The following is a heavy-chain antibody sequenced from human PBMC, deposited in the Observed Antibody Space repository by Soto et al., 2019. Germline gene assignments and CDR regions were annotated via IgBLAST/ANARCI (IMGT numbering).Heavy chain of an antibody. CDR2: INHSGST. CDR3: AIKYYDFWSGYYSNYFDY. Sequence: QVQLQQWGAGLLKPSETLSLTCAVYGGSFSGYYWSWIRQPPGKGLEWIGEINHSGSTNYNPSLKSRVTISVDTSKHQFSLKLSSVTAADTAVYYCAIKYYDFWSGYYSNYFDYWGQGTLVTVSS. D-gene: IGHD3-3*01. V-gene: IGHV4-34*01. CDR1: GGSFSGYY. J-gene: IGHJ4*02.